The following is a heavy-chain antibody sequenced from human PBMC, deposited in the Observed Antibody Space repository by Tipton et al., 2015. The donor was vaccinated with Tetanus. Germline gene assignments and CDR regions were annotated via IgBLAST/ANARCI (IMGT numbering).Heavy chain of an antibody. V-gene: IGHV3-33*01. CDR1: GFTFSSYG. CDR3: ARDVPGIAVAGYDY. D-gene: IGHD6-19*01. J-gene: IGHJ4*02. Sequence: SGFTFSSYGMHWVRQAPGKGLEWVAVIWYDGSNKYYADSVKGRFTISRDNSKNTLYLQMNSLRAEDTAVYYCARDVPGIAVAGYDYWGQGTLVTVSS. CDR2: IWYDGSNK.